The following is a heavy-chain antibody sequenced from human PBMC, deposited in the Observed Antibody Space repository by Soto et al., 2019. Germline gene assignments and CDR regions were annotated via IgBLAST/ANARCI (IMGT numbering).Heavy chain of an antibody. Sequence: GGSLRLSCAASGFTFSSYAMHWVRQAPGKGLEWVAVISYDGSNKYYADSVKGRFTISRDNSKNTLYLQMNSLRAEDTAVYYCARDHIVVVTAQYYYYYGMDVWGQGTTVTVS. CDR2: ISYDGSNK. CDR3: ARDHIVVVTAQYYYYYGMDV. D-gene: IGHD2-21*02. V-gene: IGHV3-30-3*01. CDR1: GFTFSSYA. J-gene: IGHJ6*02.